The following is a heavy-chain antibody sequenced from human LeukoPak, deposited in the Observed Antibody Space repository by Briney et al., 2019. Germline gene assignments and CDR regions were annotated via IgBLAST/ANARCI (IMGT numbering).Heavy chain of an antibody. CDR2: IGIRGDT. D-gene: IGHD2-2*01. J-gene: IGHJ4*02. CDR1: GFTFIDYD. V-gene: IGHV3-13*01. Sequence: GGSLRLSCAASGFTFIDYDMHGVPHVIGKGLEWVSAIGIRGDTHYSGSVKGRFTISRDNSKNTLYLQMNSLRAEDTAVYYCAKESCSSTSCYPGGFDYWGQGTLVTVSS. CDR3: AKESCSSTSCYPGGFDY.